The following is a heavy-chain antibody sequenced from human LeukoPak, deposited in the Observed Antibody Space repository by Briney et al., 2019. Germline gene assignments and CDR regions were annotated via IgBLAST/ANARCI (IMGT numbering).Heavy chain of an antibody. Sequence: GGSLRLSCEASGFTFSNSWMNWVRQAPGKGLEWVANIKEDGSVKQYVDSVKGRFTISRDNAKNSLYLQMNSLRAEDTALYHWGGKDIVGGGGFDYWGQEPWSPSPQ. D-gene: IGHD2-21*01. J-gene: IGHJ4*01. CDR3: GGKDIVGGGGFDY. CDR2: IKEDGSVK. V-gene: IGHV3-7*01. CDR1: GFTFSNSW.